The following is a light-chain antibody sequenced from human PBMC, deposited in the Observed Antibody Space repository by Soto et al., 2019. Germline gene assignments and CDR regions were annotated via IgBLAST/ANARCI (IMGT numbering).Light chain of an antibody. Sequence: SYELTQPPSVSVAPGKTASVACGGSNIGSKSVHWYQKKSGQAPVLVMYYDSDRPSAIPGRFSGSNSGNTATLTISRVEAGDEADYYCQVWDISSGHVVFGGGTQLTVL. CDR2: YDS. CDR3: QVWDISSGHVV. J-gene: IGLJ3*02. V-gene: IGLV3-21*01. CDR1: NIGSKS.